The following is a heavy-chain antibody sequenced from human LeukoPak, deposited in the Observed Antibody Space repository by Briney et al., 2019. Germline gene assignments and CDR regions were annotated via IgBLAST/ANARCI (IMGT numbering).Heavy chain of an antibody. CDR3: AKDRRRDYYDSSVHHPGGDY. CDR1: GFTFNSYA. V-gene: IGHV3-23*01. Sequence: GGSLRLSCAASGFTFNSYAMSWVRQAPGKGLEWVSSISGSGGSTYYADSVKGRFTTSRDNSKNTLYLQMNSLRAEDTAVYYCAKDRRRDYYDSSVHHPGGDYWGQGTLVTVSS. CDR2: ISGSGGST. D-gene: IGHD3-22*01. J-gene: IGHJ4*02.